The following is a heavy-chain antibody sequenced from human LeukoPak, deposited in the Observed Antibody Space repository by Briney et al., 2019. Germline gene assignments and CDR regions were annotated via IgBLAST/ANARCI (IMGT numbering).Heavy chain of an antibody. D-gene: IGHD2-15*01. CDR1: GYTFTGYY. J-gene: IGHJ4*02. CDR3: ARDIYCSGGSCPFDY. CDR2: INPNSGGT. Sequence: ASVKVSCKASGYTFTGYYMHWVRQAPGQGLEWMGWINPNSGGTNYAQKFQGRVTMTRDTSISTAYMELSRLRSDDTAVYYCARDIYCSGGSCPFDYWGQGTLVTVSS. V-gene: IGHV1-2*02.